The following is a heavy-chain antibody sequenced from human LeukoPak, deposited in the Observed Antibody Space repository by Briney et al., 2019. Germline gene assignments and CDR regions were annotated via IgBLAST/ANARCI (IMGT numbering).Heavy chain of an antibody. J-gene: IGHJ4*02. V-gene: IGHV3-53*01. Sequence: GGSLRLSCAASGFTVSNSYMTWVRQAPGKGLEWVSVIYSDGITYYADSVKGRFTISRDSSENMLYLQMNSLRVEDTAVYYCAKTGGPWDWGQGTLVTASS. CDR2: IYSDGIT. D-gene: IGHD7-27*01. CDR3: AKTGGPWD. CDR1: GFTVSNSY.